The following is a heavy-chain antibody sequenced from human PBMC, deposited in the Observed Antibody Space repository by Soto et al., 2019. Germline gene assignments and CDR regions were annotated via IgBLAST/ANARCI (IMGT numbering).Heavy chain of an antibody. CDR3: ARDGDPAY. CDR1: GFTFSSYG. Sequence: QVQLVESGGGVVQPGRSLRLSCAASGFTFSSYGMHWVRQAPGKGLEWVAVIWYVGSNKYYADSVKGRFTISRDNSKNTLYLQMNSLRAEDTAVYYCARDGDPAYWGQGTLVTVSS. V-gene: IGHV3-33*01. D-gene: IGHD7-27*01. J-gene: IGHJ4*02. CDR2: IWYVGSNK.